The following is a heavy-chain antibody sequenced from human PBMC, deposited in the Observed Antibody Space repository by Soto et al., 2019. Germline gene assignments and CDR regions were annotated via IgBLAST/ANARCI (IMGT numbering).Heavy chain of an antibody. J-gene: IGHJ6*02. D-gene: IGHD6-19*01. CDR2: ISYDGSEK. V-gene: IGHV3-30*18. CDR1: GFSFSKYG. CDR3: AKGYEVSPPVASAWYSNYFYGVDV. Sequence: QVALAESGGGVVRPGRSLRLSCGASGFSFSKYGMHWVRQAPGEGLEWLSLISYDGSEKWYAESVKGRFTISRDNSKNTLYLQMNSLRGDDTAVYFCAKGYEVSPPVASAWYSNYFYGVDVWGRGTTVTVSS.